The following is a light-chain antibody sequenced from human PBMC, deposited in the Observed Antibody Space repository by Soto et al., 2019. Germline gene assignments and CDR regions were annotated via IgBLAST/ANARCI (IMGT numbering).Light chain of an antibody. CDR2: KVF. J-gene: IGLJ3*02. Sequence: QSVLTQPPSASGTPGQTVTISCSGSSSNIGRNTVNWFRHVPGTAPKRLIYKVFQRASGVPDRFSGSKSGTSASLAISGLQSEDEGDYYCVAWDDRLTAWVLGGGTKVTVL. CDR3: VAWDDRLTAWV. CDR1: SSNIGRNT. V-gene: IGLV1-44*01.